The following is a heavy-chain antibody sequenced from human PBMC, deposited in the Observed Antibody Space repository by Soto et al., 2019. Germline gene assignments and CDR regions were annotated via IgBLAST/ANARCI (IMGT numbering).Heavy chain of an antibody. Sequence: QVQLQESGPGLVKPSGTLSLTCAVSGGSISSSNWWSWVRQPPGKGLEWIGEIYHSGSTNFNTSLKSRVTISVAKSKTQFYLKLSSVTAADTAVYYCARYGDSYPAFYLWGRSTMVTVSS. CDR2: IYHSGST. J-gene: IGHJ2*01. V-gene: IGHV4-4*02. CDR1: GGSISSSNW. D-gene: IGHD4-17*01. CDR3: ARYGDSYPAFYL.